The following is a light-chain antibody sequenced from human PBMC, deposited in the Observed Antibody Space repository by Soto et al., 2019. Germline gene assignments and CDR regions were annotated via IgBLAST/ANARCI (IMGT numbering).Light chain of an antibody. CDR3: QQNGSFPWT. CDR1: QSVSRSS. J-gene: IGKJ1*01. CDR2: GAS. V-gene: IGKV3-20*01. Sequence: IGLTQSAGTLSLSPGERATLSCRASQSVSRSSLAWYQQRPGQAPRLLIYGASSRATGIPDRFSGSGSGTDFTLTISRLEPGDFAVYYCQQNGSFPWTFGQGTKVDIK.